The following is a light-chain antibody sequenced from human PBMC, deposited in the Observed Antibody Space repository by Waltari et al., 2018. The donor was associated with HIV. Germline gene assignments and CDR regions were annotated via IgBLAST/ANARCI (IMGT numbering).Light chain of an antibody. CDR1: QGISNY. CDR2: AAS. V-gene: IGKV1-27*01. J-gene: IGKJ1*01. Sequence: DIQMTQSPSSLSASVGDRVTITCRASQGISNYLAWYQQKPGTVPKLLISAASTLQSVVPSRFSGSGSGTDFTLTISSLQPEDVATYYCQKYNSALWTFGQGTKVEIK. CDR3: QKYNSALWT.